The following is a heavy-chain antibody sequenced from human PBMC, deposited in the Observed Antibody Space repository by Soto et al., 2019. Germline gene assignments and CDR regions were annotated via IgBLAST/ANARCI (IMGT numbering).Heavy chain of an antibody. CDR3: ARSLEGTTVTNWFDP. CDR1: ADTFNSYS. CDR2: ITPVFGTA. V-gene: IGHV1-69*01. J-gene: IGHJ5*02. D-gene: IGHD4-17*01. Sequence: QVQLVQSGAEVKKPGCSVKVSCKASADTFNSYSLSWLRQAPGQRLEWMGGITPVFGTADYAQSFEDRLTITADDSTSTVYMELSSLRSDDTAVYYCARSLEGTTVTNWFDPWGQGALVTVSS.